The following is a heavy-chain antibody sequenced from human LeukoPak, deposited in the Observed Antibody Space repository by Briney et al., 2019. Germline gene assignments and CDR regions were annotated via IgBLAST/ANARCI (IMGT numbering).Heavy chain of an antibody. V-gene: IGHV4-31*03. CDR2: IYYSGST. J-gene: IGHJ6*03. Sequence: SETLSLTCTVSGGSISSGGYYWSWIRQHPGKGLEWIGYIYYSGSTYYNPSLKSRVTISEDTSKNQFSLTLSSVTAADTAVYYCATRSAYYYDMAVWGKGTTVTVSS. CDR1: GGSISSGGYY. CDR3: ATRSAYYYDMAV.